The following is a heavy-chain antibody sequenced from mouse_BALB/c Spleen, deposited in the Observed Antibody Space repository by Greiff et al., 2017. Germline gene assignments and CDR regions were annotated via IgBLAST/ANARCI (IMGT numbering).Heavy chain of an antibody. CDR3: TRGAVGGEGHLDY. J-gene: IGHJ2*01. CDR2: IYPGNSDT. CDR1: GYSFTSYW. Sequence: EVQLQQSGTVLARPGASVKMSCKASGYSFTSYWMHWVKQRPGQGLEWIGAIYPGNSDTSYNQKFKGKAKPTAVTSASIAYLELSSLTNEDTAVYYCTRGAVGGEGHLDYWGQGTALTVSS. V-gene: IGHV1-5*01. D-gene: IGHD1-1*01.